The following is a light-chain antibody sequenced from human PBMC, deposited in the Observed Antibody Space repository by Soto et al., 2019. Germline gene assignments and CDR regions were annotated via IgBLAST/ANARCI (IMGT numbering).Light chain of an antibody. CDR2: EAS. J-gene: IGKJ4*01. CDR3: QPYNNWPLT. Sequence: EVVLTQSPATLSLSPGETATLSFRASRSVDGHLAWYQHKPGQAPRLLIFEASTRATGVPARFSGSRSGPEFTLTINSLQSEDFAIYYCQPYNNWPLTFGGGTKVDIK. CDR1: RSVDGH. V-gene: IGKV3D-15*01.